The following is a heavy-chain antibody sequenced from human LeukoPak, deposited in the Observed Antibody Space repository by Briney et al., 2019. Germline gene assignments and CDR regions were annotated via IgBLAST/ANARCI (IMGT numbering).Heavy chain of an antibody. CDR3: ASSVGSTDY. V-gene: IGHV4-4*02. D-gene: IGHD1-26*01. J-gene: IGHJ4*02. CDR1: GGSISSSNW. CDR2: IYHSGST. Sequence: SETLSLTCAVSGGSISSSNWWSWVRQPPGKGLEWIGEIYHSGSTNYNPSLKSRVTISVDTSKHQFSLKLTSVTAADAAVYYCASSVGSTDYWGQGTLVTVSS.